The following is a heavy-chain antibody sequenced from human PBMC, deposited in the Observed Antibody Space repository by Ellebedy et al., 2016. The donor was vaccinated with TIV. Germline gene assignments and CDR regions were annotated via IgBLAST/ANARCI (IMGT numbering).Heavy chain of an antibody. Sequence: LRLSCAVSDDSISGSGYYRSWLRQLPGKGLEWIGFIYYSGNTYYNPSLESRLTVSVDTSKNQFSLKLKSVTAADTAVYFCARVSYYYGTSYYFDNWGQGTLVTVSS. CDR3: ARVSYYYGTSYYFDN. CDR1: DDSISGSGYY. V-gene: IGHV4-31*11. D-gene: IGHD3-10*01. CDR2: IYYSGNT. J-gene: IGHJ4*02.